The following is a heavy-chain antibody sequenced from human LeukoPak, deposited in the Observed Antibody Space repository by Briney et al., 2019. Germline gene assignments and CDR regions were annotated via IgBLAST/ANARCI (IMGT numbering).Heavy chain of an antibody. J-gene: IGHJ4*02. D-gene: IGHD6-13*01. V-gene: IGHV3-21*01. Sequence: GGSLRLSCAASGFTFSSYTMNWVRQAPGKGLEWVSSISSSSRYIYYADSVRGRFTISRDNAKNSLYLQMNSLRAEDTAVYYCARDRSLKVNYFDYWGQGTLVTVSS. CDR3: ARDRSLKVNYFDY. CDR1: GFTFSSYT. CDR2: ISSSSRYI.